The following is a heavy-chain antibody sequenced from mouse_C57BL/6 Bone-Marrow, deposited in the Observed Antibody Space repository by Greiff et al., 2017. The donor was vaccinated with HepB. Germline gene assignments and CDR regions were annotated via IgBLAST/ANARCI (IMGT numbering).Heavy chain of an antibody. Sequence: EVKVVESGGGLVQPGGSMKLSCVASGFTFSNYWMNWVRQSPEKGLEWVAQIRLKSDNYATHYAESVKGRFTISRDDSKSSVYLQMNNLRAEDTGIYYCTNYYYGGYFDVWGTGTTVTVSS. J-gene: IGHJ1*03. CDR2: IRLKSDNYAT. CDR1: GFTFSNYW. CDR3: TNYYYGGYFDV. V-gene: IGHV6-3*01. D-gene: IGHD1-1*01.